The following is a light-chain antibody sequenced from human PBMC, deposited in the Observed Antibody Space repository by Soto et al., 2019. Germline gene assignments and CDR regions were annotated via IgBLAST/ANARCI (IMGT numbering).Light chain of an antibody. V-gene: IGLV1-44*01. CDR3: AAWDYSLNGGV. Sequence: QSVLTQPPSASGTPGQRVTISCSGSSSNIRSNTVNWYQQLPGTAPKLLIYSNNQRPSGVPDRFSGSKSGTSASLAISGLPSGDEAGYYCAAWDYSLNGGVFGGGNKLTVL. CDR2: SNN. CDR1: SSNIRSNT. J-gene: IGLJ2*01.